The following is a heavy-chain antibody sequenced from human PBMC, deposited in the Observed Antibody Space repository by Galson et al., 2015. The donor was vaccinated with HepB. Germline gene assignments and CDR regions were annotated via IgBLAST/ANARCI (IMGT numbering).Heavy chain of an antibody. J-gene: IGHJ6*02. D-gene: IGHD3-10*01. Sequence: SLRLSCAASGFTFSSYAMHWVRQAPGKGLEWVAVISYDGSNKYYADSVKGRFTISRDNSKNTLYLRMNSLRAEDTAVYYCARDGLLEWGFGELLSYYYYGMDVWGQGTTVTVSS. CDR3: ARDGLLEWGFGELLSYYYYGMDV. V-gene: IGHV3-30-3*01. CDR1: GFTFSSYA. CDR2: ISYDGSNK.